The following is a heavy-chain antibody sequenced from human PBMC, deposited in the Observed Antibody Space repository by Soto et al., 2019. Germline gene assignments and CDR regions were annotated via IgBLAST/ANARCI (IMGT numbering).Heavy chain of an antibody. CDR1: GFTFSDYF. V-gene: IGHV3-72*01. Sequence: EVQLVESGGDLVQPGGSLRLSCAASGFTFSDYFMDWVRQAPGKGLEWVGRIRNKANSHTTEYAASGKGRFTISRDDSKNSLYLQLYSLRTEDTAVYYCARGKNSFDFWGQGTLVTVSS. J-gene: IGHJ4*02. CDR2: IRNKANSHTT. CDR3: ARGKNSFDF.